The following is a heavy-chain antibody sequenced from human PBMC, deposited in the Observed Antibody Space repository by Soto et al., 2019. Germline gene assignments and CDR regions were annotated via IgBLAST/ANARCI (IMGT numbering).Heavy chain of an antibody. CDR2: IYYSGST. CDR3: ARSAPPVDFDY. Sequence: SETLSLTCTVSGGSISSYYWSWIRQPPGKGLEWIGYIYYSGSTNYNPSLKSRVTISVDTSKNQFSLKLSSVTAADTAVYYCARSAPPVDFDYWGQGTLVTVSS. CDR1: GGSISSYY. V-gene: IGHV4-59*08. J-gene: IGHJ4*02. D-gene: IGHD2-15*01.